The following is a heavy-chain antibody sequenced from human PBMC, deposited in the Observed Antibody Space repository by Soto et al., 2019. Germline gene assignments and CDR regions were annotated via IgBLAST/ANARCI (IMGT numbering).Heavy chain of an antibody. J-gene: IGHJ3*02. CDR3: ARHGITGSYYDAFDI. Sequence: SGTLSLTCSGPWGSIGWFRCQRGWVRQPPGKGLELIASIKYSGTTFYNPSLKSRVTLSVDTSKNQFALKLSSVTAAETAVYYCARHGITGSYYDAFDIWGQGTMVT. V-gene: IGHV4-39*01. D-gene: IGHD1-26*01. CDR2: IKYSGTT. CDR1: WGSIGWFRCQ.